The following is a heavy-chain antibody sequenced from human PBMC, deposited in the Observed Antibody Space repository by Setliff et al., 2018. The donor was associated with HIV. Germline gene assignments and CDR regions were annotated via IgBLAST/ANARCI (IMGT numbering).Heavy chain of an antibody. Sequence: SVKVSCKASGYTFTSYAISWVRRAPGQGPEWMGAIIPIFGTTKYAQRFQGRATITADASTSTAYMELSSLRSEDTAVYYCATNREQLTMTYYYYYMDVWGKGTTVTVS. J-gene: IGHJ6*03. D-gene: IGHD6-13*01. CDR2: IIPIFGTT. V-gene: IGHV1-69*13. CDR1: GYTFTSYA. CDR3: ATNREQLTMTYYYYYMDV.